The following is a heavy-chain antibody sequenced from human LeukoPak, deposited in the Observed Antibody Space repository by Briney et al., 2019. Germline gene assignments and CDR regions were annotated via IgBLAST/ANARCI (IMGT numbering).Heavy chain of an antibody. CDR3: ARHGGATTFRYFDY. V-gene: IGHV4-39*01. Sequence: SETLSLTCTVSGGSISSSSYYWGWLRQPPGKGLEGIRGVYYRGSTYYKPSVKSRVTISVDTSENQFSLKLSSVTAADTAVYYCARHGGATTFRYFDYWGQGTLVTVSA. D-gene: IGHD1-26*01. CDR1: GGSISSSSYY. J-gene: IGHJ4*02. CDR2: VYYRGST.